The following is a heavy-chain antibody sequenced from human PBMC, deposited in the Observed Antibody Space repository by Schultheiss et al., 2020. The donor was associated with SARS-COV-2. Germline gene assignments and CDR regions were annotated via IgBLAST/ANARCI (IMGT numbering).Heavy chain of an antibody. CDR3: ARHRSLYTMDV. Sequence: SETLSLTCTVSGGSVTSGDYYWNWIRQPPGKGLEWLGYVSYSGNTYYNPSLKSRVTMSEDTSKNHFSLKLTSVTAADTAVYFCARHRSLYTMDVWGHGTTVTVSS. J-gene: IGHJ6*02. CDR1: GGSVTSGDYY. V-gene: IGHV4-30-4*01. D-gene: IGHD4-11*01. CDR2: VSYSGNT.